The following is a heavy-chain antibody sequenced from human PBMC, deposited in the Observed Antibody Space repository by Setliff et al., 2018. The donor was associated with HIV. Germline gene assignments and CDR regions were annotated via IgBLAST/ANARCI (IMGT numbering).Heavy chain of an antibody. CDR3: AADLLNEYAFDI. J-gene: IGHJ3*02. CDR2: IVVGSGNT. CDR1: GGTFSSYA. V-gene: IGHV1-58*02. Sequence: GASVKVSCKASGGTFSSYAISWVRQARGQRLEWIGWIVVGSGNTNYAQKFQERVTITRDMSTSTAYMELSSLRSEDTAVYYCAADLLNEYAFDIWGQGTMVTVSS. D-gene: IGHD2-21*01.